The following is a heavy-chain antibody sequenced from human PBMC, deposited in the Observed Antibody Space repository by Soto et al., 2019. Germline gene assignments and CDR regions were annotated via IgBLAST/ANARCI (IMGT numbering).Heavy chain of an antibody. CDR1: GYTFTNYA. V-gene: IGHV1-18*01. D-gene: IGHD6-6*01. CDR3: ARGRHDSSLSSDEYFQR. CDR2: ISAHHGNT. J-gene: IGHJ1*01. Sequence: ASVNVSCKASGYTFTNYAINWVLQAPGQGLEWMGWISAHHGNTNYAQKLQGIVTMTTDPSTTTAYMELRSLKSDDTAMYYCARGRHDSSLSSDEYFQRWGQGTLVTVSS.